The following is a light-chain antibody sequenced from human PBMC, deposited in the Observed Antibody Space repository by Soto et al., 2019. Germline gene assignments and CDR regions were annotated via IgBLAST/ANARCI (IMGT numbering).Light chain of an antibody. J-gene: IGKJ1*01. Sequence: EIVMTQSPATLSVSPGERATLSCRASQSVSSNLAWYQQKPCQAPRLLIYGAPTRATGIPARFSGSGSGTEFTLTISSLQSEDYAVYYCHQYNNWPTWTFGQGTKVDIK. CDR3: HQYNNWPTWT. V-gene: IGKV3-15*01. CDR2: GAP. CDR1: QSVSSN.